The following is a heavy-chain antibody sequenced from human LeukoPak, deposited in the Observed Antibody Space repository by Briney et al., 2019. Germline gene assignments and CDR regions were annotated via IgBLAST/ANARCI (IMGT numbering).Heavy chain of an antibody. Sequence: ASVKVSCKASGYTFTSYYMHWVRRAPGQGLEWMGIINPSGGSTSYAQKFQGRVTMTRDTSTSTVYMELSSLRSEDTAVYYCARAGPFRRFDPWGQGTLVTVSS. D-gene: IGHD2-8*02. CDR1: GYTFTSYY. CDR2: INPSGGST. V-gene: IGHV1-46*01. CDR3: ARAGPFRRFDP. J-gene: IGHJ5*02.